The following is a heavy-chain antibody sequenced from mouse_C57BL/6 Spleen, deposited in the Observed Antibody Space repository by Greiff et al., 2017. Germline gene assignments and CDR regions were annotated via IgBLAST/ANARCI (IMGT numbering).Heavy chain of an antibody. CDR3: ARWSTMVTTGDYYAMDY. D-gene: IGHD2-2*01. Sequence: QVQLQQSGAELARPGASVKLSCKASGYTFTSYGISWVKQRTGQGLEWIGEIYPRSGNTYYNEKFKGKATLTADKSSSTAYMELRSLTSEDSAVYFCARWSTMVTTGDYYAMDYWGQGTSVTVSS. V-gene: IGHV1-81*01. CDR2: IYPRSGNT. J-gene: IGHJ4*01. CDR1: GYTFTSYG.